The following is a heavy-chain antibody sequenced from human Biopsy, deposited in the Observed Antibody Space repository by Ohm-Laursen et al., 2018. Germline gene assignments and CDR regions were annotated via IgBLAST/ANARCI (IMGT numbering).Heavy chain of an antibody. Sequence: GTLSFSCTVSGCSISRDYWSWNRQSPGQGLEWIGYIDNRGSNNSNPSMRGRVTISVDTSKNQFSLKLSFVTDADTAVFFCARLYRLDDYWNDDPPDAFDVWGQGTMVTVSS. CDR2: IDNRGSN. V-gene: IGHV4-59*12. CDR1: GCSISRDY. D-gene: IGHD3-3*01. CDR3: ARLYRLDDYWNDDPPDAFDV. J-gene: IGHJ3*01.